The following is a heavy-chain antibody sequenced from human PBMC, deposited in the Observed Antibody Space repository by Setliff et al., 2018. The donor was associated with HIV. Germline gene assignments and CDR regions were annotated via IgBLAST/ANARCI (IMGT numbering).Heavy chain of an antibody. D-gene: IGHD6-6*01. CDR2: IYYSGTT. CDR3: ARLRVSSSSQTFDH. CDR1: GASISSHY. V-gene: IGHV4-59*11. J-gene: IGHJ4*02. Sequence: TLSLTCTVSGASISSHYWSWIRQPPGKGLEWIGYIYYSGTTHYNPSLKSRVAMSVDTSKNQFSLDLTSVTPADTAVYYCARLRVSSSSQTFDHWGQGILVTVSS.